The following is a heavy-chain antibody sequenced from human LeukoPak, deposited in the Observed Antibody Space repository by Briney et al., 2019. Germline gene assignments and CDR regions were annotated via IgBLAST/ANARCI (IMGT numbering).Heavy chain of an antibody. V-gene: IGHV4-59*01. D-gene: IGHD6-19*01. Sequence: SETLSLTCTVSGGSISSYYWSWIRQPPGKGLEWIGYIYYSGSTNYNPSLKSRVTISVDTSKNQFSLKLSSVTAADTAVYYCARTQQWLSPSDYWGQGTLVTVSS. CDR1: GGSISSYY. CDR2: IYYSGST. J-gene: IGHJ4*02. CDR3: ARTQQWLSPSDY.